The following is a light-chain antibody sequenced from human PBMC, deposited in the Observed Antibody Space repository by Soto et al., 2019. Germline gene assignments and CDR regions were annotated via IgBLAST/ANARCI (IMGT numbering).Light chain of an antibody. Sequence: DIQLTQSPSFLSASVGDRVTITCRASQGISSYLAWYQKKPGKAPKLLIYAASTLQSGVPSRFSGSGSGTEFTLTISSLQPEDFANYYCQQLNSYPSITFGQGTRLEIK. J-gene: IGKJ5*01. CDR1: QGISSY. CDR2: AAS. CDR3: QQLNSYPSIT. V-gene: IGKV1-9*01.